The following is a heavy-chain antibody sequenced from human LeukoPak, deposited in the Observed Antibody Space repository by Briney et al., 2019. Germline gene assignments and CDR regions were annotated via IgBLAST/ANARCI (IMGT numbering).Heavy chain of an antibody. D-gene: IGHD3-3*01. CDR1: GYTFSGYS. CDR3: ARGSDDFWSGYSPSY. V-gene: IGHV1-2*06. CDR2: INPNSGVT. J-gene: IGHJ4*02. Sequence: ASVKVSCKASGYTFSGYSMHWVRQAPGQGLEWMGRINPNSGVTYYAQKFQGRVTMTSDTSITTAYMELSSLTSDDTATYYCARGSDDFWSGYSPSYWGQGTLVTVSS.